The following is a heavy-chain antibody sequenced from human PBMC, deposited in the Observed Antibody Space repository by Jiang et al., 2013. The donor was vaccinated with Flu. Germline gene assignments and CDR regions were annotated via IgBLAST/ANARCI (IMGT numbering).Heavy chain of an antibody. V-gene: IGHV1-2*04. CDR2: INPNSGGT. D-gene: IGHD3-22*01. CDR1: GYTFTGYY. J-gene: IGHJ1*01. CDR3: ARESLPDSSGQPGFQH. Sequence: GAEVKKPGASVKVSCKASGYTFTGYYMHWVRQAPGQGLEWMGWINPNSGGTNYAQKFQGWVTMTRDTSISTAYMELSGLRSDDTAVYYCARESLPDSSGQPGFQHWARAPWSPSPQ.